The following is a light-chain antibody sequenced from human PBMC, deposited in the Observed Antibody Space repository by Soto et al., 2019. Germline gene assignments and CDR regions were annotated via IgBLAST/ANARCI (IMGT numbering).Light chain of an antibody. J-gene: IGKJ1*01. CDR3: MQALQTQGT. CDR1: QSLLHINGYNY. Sequence: DIVVTQSPLSLPVTPGEPASISCRSSQSLLHINGYNYLDWYLQKPGQSPQLLIYLGSNRASGVPDRFSGSGSGTDFTLKISRVEAEDVGVYYCMQALQTQGTFGQGTKVDIK. V-gene: IGKV2-28*01. CDR2: LGS.